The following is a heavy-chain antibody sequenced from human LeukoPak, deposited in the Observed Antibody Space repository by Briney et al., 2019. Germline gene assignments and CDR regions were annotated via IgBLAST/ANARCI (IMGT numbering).Heavy chain of an antibody. D-gene: IGHD6-13*01. V-gene: IGHV3-64*01. CDR1: GFTFSSYA. CDR2: ISSNGGST. J-gene: IGHJ3*02. CDR3: ARVGSSSWTGQNTFDAFDI. Sequence: PGGFLRLSCAAAGFTFSSYAMHLVRQAPGKGLEYVSAISSNGGSTYYANSVKGRFTISRDNSKNTLYLQMGSLRAEDMAVYYCARVGSSSWTGQNTFDAFDIWGQGTMVTVSS.